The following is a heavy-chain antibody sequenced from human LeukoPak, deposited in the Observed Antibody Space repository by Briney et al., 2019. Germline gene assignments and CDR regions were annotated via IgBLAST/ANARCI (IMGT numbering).Heavy chain of an antibody. V-gene: IGHV1-18*01. CDR1: GGTFSSYA. J-gene: IGHJ4*02. CDR2: ISAYNGDT. Sequence: ASVKVSCKASGGTFSSYAISWVRQAPGQGLEWMGWISAYNGDTKYAQKTQGRVTMTTDASTSTAYMELRSLRSDDTAMYYCARDPSNTSGFYAYLDSWGQGTLVTVSS. CDR3: ARDPSNTSGFYAYLDS. D-gene: IGHD6-19*01.